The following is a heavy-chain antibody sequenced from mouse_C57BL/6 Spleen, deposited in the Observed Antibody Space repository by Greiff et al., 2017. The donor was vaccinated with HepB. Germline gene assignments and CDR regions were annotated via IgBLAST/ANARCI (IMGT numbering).Heavy chain of an antibody. J-gene: IGHJ3*01. Sequence: EVMLVESGEGLVKPGGSLKLSCAASGFTFSSYAMSWVRQTPEKRLEWVAYISSGGDYIYYADTVKGRFTISRDNARNTLYLQMSSLKSEDTAMYYCTRGDYDGPWFAYWGQGTLVTVSA. V-gene: IGHV5-9-1*02. CDR1: GFTFSSYA. CDR2: ISSGGDYI. CDR3: TRGDYDGPWFAY. D-gene: IGHD2-4*01.